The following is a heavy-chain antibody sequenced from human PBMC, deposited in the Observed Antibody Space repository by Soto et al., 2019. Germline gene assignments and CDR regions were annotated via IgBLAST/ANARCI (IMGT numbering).Heavy chain of an antibody. V-gene: IGHV4-39*01. CDR2: IYYSGRS. CDR3: ARQRTTVVTQAYFDH. J-gene: IGHJ4*02. D-gene: IGHD4-17*01. CDR1: GGSITSSSYY. Sequence: SETLSLTCTVSGGSITSSSYYWGWIRQPPGKGLEWIGGIYYSGRSYYNPSLKSRVTMSVDTSKNQFSLTLNSVTAADAAVYYCARQRTTVVTQAYFDHWGQGTLVTSPQ.